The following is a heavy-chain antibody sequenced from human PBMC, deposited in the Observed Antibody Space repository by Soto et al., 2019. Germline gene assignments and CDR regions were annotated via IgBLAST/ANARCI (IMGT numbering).Heavy chain of an antibody. Sequence: EVQLVESGGGLVKPGGSLTLSCAASGFTFINAWMNWVRQAPGKGLEWVGRIKTKTHGETTDYAAPVKGRFTISRDDSKYTLYLQMSSLKAYDTAVYYCTTGSVEGVWGQGTTVTVSS. CDR3: TTGSVEGV. CDR1: GFTFINAW. J-gene: IGHJ6*02. CDR2: IKTKTHGETT. V-gene: IGHV3-15*07. D-gene: IGHD2-15*01.